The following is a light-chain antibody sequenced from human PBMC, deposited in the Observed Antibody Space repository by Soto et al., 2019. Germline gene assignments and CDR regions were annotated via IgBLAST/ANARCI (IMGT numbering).Light chain of an antibody. CDR3: SSYTSSSTLGV. CDR1: SSDFGGYNY. Sequence: QSVLTQPASVSGSPGQSITISCTGTSSDFGGYNYVSWYQQYPGKAPKLIIYDVSNRPSGVSDRFSASKSGNTASLTISGLQAEDEADYYCSSYTSSSTLGVFGTGTKVTVL. J-gene: IGLJ1*01. CDR2: DVS. V-gene: IGLV2-14*01.